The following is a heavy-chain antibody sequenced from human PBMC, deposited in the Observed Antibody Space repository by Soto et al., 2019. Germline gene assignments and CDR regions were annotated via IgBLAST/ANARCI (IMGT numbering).Heavy chain of an antibody. D-gene: IGHD1-26*01. J-gene: IGHJ4*02. CDR1: GYTFTVYC. CDR2: INPKSGGT. CDR3: ARDLAKGGGSAGFDY. V-gene: IGHV1-2*02. Sequence: GASVKVSCKASGYTFTVYCMHWVLQAPGQGLEWMGWINPKSGGTMYPQKFQGRVTMTWDTSISTAYMALTRLRSDDTAVYYCARDLAKGGGSAGFDYWGQGTLVTVSS.